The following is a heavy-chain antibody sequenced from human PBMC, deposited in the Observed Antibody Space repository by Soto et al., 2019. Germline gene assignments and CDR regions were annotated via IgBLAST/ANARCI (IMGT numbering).Heavy chain of an antibody. V-gene: IGHV3-11*01. Sequence: QVQLVESGGGLVKPGGSLRLSCAASGFTFSDYYMTWIRQAPGSGLQWVSVIWSAGLIYYADSVRGRFTISRDISKNILYLEMTSLRADDTAVYYCAREAPMDVWGQGTTVTVSS. CDR3: AREAPMDV. CDR1: GFTFSDYY. CDR2: VIWSAGLI. J-gene: IGHJ6*02.